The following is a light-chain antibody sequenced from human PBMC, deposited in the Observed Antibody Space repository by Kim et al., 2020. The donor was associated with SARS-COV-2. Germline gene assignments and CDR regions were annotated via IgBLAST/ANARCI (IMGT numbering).Light chain of an antibody. V-gene: IGLV6-57*02. J-gene: IGLJ3*02. CDR2: DDN. CDR3: QSYDSSNWV. Sequence: KVTLSGTGSSGSIASNYGRCYQRRAGSAPTTVIYDDNQSPAGVPDRFSGSIDSSSNSASLTISGLKTEEEADYYCQSYDSSNWVFGGGTQLTVL. CDR1: SGSIASNY.